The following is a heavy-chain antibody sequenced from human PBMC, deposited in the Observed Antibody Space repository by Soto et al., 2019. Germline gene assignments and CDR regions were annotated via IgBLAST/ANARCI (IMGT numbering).Heavy chain of an antibody. D-gene: IGHD5-18*01. Sequence: PSQTLSLTCAVSGGSISSGAYSWSWIRQPPGKGLEWIGSIYHSGSTYYNPSLKRRVTISVDTSTTQFSLKLGSVTAADTSLYSFASNGYGLPFFDYWGQGTLVTVSS. CDR3: ASNGYGLPFFDY. J-gene: IGHJ4*02. V-gene: IGHV4-30-2*05. CDR1: GGSISSGAYS. CDR2: IYHSGST.